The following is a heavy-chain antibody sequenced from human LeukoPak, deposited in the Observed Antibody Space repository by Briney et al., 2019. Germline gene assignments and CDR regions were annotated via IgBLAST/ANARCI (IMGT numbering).Heavy chain of an antibody. V-gene: IGHV1-8*02. D-gene: IGHD3-9*01. CDR1: GYTFTGYY. J-gene: IGHJ4*02. CDR2: MNPNSGNT. CDR3: ARLIFSARYTYYDILTGYYSGGYFDY. Sequence: ASVKVSCKASGYTFTGYYMHWVRQAPGQGLEWMGWMNPNSGNTGYAQKFQGRVTMTRNTSISTAYMELSSLRSEDTAVYYCARLIFSARYTYYDILTGYYSGGYFDYWGQGTLVTVSS.